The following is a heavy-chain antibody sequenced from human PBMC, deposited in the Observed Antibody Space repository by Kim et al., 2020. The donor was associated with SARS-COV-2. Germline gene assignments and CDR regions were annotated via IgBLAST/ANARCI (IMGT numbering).Heavy chain of an antibody. V-gene: IGHV1-18*01. D-gene: IGHD5-18*01. CDR2: ISAYDGDT. J-gene: IGHJ4*02. CDR3: AREGYGSDY. CDR1: GYTFTSFP. Sequence: ASVKVSCKSSGYTFTSFPINWVRQAPVQGLEWMGWISAYDGDTNYAQNLQGRVVLTTDTSTSTAYMELRSLTSDDTAVYYCAREGYGSDYWGQGTLVTAS.